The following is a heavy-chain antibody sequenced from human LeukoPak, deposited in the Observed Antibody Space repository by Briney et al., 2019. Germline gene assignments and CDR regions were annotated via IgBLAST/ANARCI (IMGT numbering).Heavy chain of an antibody. J-gene: IGHJ5*02. D-gene: IGHD2-2*01. V-gene: IGHV3-48*02. CDR2: ISSSSNTI. Sequence: GGSLRLSCAASGFTFSTYGMNWVRQAPGKGLEWVSHISSSSNTIYYADSVKGRFTISRDNGKNSLYLQLNSLRDEDTAVYYCARGYLRFTRSTGSSGFDPWGQGTLVTVSS. CDR1: GFTFSTYG. CDR3: ARGYLRFTRSTGSSGFDP.